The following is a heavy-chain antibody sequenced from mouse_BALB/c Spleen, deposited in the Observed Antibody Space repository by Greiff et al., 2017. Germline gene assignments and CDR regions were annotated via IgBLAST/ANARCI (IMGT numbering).Heavy chain of an antibody. CDR2: ISTYYGDA. CDR3: ARAATAPFDY. CDR1: GYTFTDYA. J-gene: IGHJ2*01. D-gene: IGHD1-2*01. V-gene: IGHV1S137*01. Sequence: VKLQESGAELVRPGVSVKISCKGSGYTFTDYAMHWVKQSHAKSLEWIGVISTYYGDASYNQKFKGKATMTVDKSSSTAYMELARLTSEDSAIYYCARAATAPFDYWGQGTTLTVSA.